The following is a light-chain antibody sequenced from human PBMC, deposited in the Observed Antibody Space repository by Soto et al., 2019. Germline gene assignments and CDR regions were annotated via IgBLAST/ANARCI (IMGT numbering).Light chain of an antibody. CDR2: DVT. CDR3: CSYAGSYTLVI. J-gene: IGLJ2*01. CDR1: SSDVGGYDY. Sequence: QSVLTQPASVSGSPGQSVTISCTGTSSDVGGYDYVSWYQQHPGEAPKLIIYDVTERPSGVPDRFSGSRSGNTASLTISGLQAEDEADYHCCSYAGSYTLVIFGGGTKVTVL. V-gene: IGLV2-11*01.